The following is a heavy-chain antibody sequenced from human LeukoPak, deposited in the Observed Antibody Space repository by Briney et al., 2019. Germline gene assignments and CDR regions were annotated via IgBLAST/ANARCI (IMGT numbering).Heavy chain of an antibody. CDR1: GFTFSSYW. Sequence: PGGSLRLSCAASGFTFSSYWMSWVRQAPGKGLEWVANIKQDGSEEYYVDSVKGRFTISRDNAKNSLYLQMNSLRAEDAAVYYCARDYEVVVPAAHNWFDPWGQGTLVTVSS. V-gene: IGHV3-7*01. J-gene: IGHJ5*02. CDR2: IKQDGSEE. CDR3: ARDYEVVVPAAHNWFDP. D-gene: IGHD2-2*01.